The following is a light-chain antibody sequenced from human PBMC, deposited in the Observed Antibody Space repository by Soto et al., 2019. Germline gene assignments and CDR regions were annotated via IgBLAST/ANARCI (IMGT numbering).Light chain of an antibody. CDR3: SSFAGVYHYV. CDR2: DVS. CDR1: SSDIGAYNY. V-gene: IGLV2-8*01. Sequence: QSVLTQPPSASGSPGQSVTISCTGTSSDIGAYNYVSWYQQYPGKAPRLVIYDVSKRPSGVPDRFSGSKSANTASLTVSGLQTEDEADYYCSSFAGVYHYVFGTGTKLTVL. J-gene: IGLJ1*01.